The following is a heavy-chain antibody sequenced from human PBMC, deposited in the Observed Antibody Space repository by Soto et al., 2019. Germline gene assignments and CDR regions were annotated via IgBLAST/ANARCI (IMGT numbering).Heavy chain of an antibody. CDR3: GGCASGH. CDR1: GFIFSNAL. V-gene: IGHV3-15*01. J-gene: IGHJ4*02. Sequence: EVQLVESGGGLVKPGGSLRLSCTASGFIFSNALMRWVRQAPGKGLEWVGRIKSKYDDGSTDYAEPVKGRFTISRDDSQNTLYLQMSSLNTEEKAVYYCGGCASGHWGQGTLVTVSS. D-gene: IGHD3-10*01. CDR2: IKSKYDDGST.